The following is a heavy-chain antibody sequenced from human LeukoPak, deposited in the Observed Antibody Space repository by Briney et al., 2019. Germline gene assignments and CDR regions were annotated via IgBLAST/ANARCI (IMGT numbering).Heavy chain of an antibody. CDR2: ISGSGGST. CDR3: AKDLGYYDSSVADDAFDI. D-gene: IGHD3-22*01. Sequence: GGSLRLSCAASGFTFSSYAMHWVRQAPGKGLEWVSAISGSGGSTYYADSVKGRFTISRDNSKNTLYLQMNSLRAEDTAVYYCAKDLGYYDSSVADDAFDIWGQGTMVTVSS. V-gene: IGHV3-23*01. J-gene: IGHJ3*02. CDR1: GFTFSSYA.